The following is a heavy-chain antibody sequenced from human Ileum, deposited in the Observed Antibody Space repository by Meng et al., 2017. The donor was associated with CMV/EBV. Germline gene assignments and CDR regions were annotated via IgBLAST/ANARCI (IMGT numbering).Heavy chain of an antibody. D-gene: IGHD6-19*01. CDR2: IKPDGSEK. CDR3: ARDRGSSGWFDAFDV. Sequence: GESLKISCAASGFTFSNHWMSWVRQAPGKGLEWVGDIKPDGSEKQYVDSVKGRFTISRDSTKNSLYLQMNSLRVEDTAVYYCARDRGSSGWFDAFDVWGQGTVVTVSS. CDR1: GFTFSNHW. V-gene: IGHV3-7*01. J-gene: IGHJ3*01.